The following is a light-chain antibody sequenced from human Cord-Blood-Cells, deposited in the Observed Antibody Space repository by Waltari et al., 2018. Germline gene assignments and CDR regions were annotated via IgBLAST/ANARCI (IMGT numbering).Light chain of an antibody. J-gene: IGLJ3*02. CDR3: SSYTSSGTVVV. CDR1: SSDVGGYNY. CDR2: EVS. Sequence: SAPTQPASVSGSPGQSITISCTGTSSDVGGYNYVSWYQQHPGKAPKLMIYEVSNGPSGVSTRFSGSKSGNTPSRTISGLQAEDEADECWSSYTSSGTVVVFGGGTKLTVL. V-gene: IGLV2-14*01.